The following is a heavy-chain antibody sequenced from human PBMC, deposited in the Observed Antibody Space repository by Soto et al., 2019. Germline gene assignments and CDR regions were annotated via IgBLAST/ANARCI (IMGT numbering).Heavy chain of an antibody. CDR1: GYTFTTYG. CDR3: ARDFTKSSSWPYYFDY. CDR2: ISAYSGST. Sequence: QVQLVQSGAEVKKPGASVKVSCKASGYTFTTYGISWVRQAPGQGLECMGWISAYSGSTKFAQKLQGRVTMTTDTSTTKTYMELRSLTSDDTAVYYCARDFTKSSSWPYYFDYWGQGTLVTVSS. J-gene: IGHJ4*02. D-gene: IGHD6-13*01. V-gene: IGHV1-18*01.